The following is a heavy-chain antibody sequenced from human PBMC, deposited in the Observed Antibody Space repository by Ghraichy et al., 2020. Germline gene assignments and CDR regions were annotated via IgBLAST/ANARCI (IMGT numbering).Heavy chain of an antibody. CDR1: GFTFSSYG. V-gene: IGHV3-33*01. D-gene: IGHD1-26*01. J-gene: IGHJ6*02. CDR3: ARESRGSYYLYYYYGMDV. Sequence: GGSLRLSCAASGFTFSSYGMHWVRQAPGKGLEWVAVIWYDGSNKYYADSVKGRFTISRDNSKNTLYLQMNSLRAEDTAVYYCARESRGSYYLYYYYGMDVGGQGTTVTVSS. CDR2: IWYDGSNK.